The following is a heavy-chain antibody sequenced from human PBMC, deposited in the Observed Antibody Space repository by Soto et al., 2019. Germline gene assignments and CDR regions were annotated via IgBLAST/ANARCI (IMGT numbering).Heavy chain of an antibody. CDR1: GDSITNSNYY. V-gene: IGHV4-39*01. J-gene: IGHJ5*02. Sequence: SETLSLTCTVSGDSITNSNYYWSWFRQPPGKGLEWIASIYYIGSTYYNPSLKSRVTISVDTSNNQFSLNLNSVTASDTAVYYCAGRNSLASVSLNFRELSNYKWIDPWGPGTLVTVSS. CDR3: AGRNSLASVSLNFRELSNYKWIDP. CDR2: IYYIGST. D-gene: IGHD3-16*02.